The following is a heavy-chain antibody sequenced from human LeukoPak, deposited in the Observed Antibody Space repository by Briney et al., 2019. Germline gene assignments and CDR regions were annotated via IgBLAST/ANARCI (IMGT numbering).Heavy chain of an antibody. CDR3: ARVNPTAMVTYYFDY. J-gene: IGHJ4*02. CDR2: IYYSGST. CDR1: GGSISSYY. Sequence: SETLSLTCTVSGGSISSYYWSWIRQPPGKGLEWIGYIYYSGSTNYNPSLKSRVTISVDTSKNQFSLKLSSVTAADTAVYYCARVNPTAMVTYYFDYWGQGTLVTVSS. V-gene: IGHV4-59*12. D-gene: IGHD5-18*01.